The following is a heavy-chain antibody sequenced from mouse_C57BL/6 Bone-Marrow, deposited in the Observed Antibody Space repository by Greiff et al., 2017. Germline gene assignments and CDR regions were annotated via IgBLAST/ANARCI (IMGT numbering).Heavy chain of an antibody. CDR3: ARENYGGSDWYFEV. D-gene: IGHD1-1*01. J-gene: IGHJ1*03. CDR2: INPNYGTT. V-gene: IGHV1-39*01. Sequence: VQLQQSGPELVKPGASVKISCKASGYSFPDYNMNWVKQSNGKSLEWIGVINPNYGTTSYNQKFKGKATLTVDQSSSTAYMQLNSQTSENSAIYYCARENYGGSDWYFEVWGTGTTVTVSA. CDR1: GYSFPDYN.